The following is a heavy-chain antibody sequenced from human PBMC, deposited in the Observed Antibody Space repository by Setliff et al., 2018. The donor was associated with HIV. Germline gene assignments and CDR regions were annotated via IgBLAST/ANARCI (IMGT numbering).Heavy chain of an antibody. J-gene: IGHJ4*02. CDR3: ARVEVIAVAGSSGYYYGKSKLYYFDY. CDR2: IFIGGRT. Sequence: SETLSLTCSVSGGSINSGTFYWGWIRQPPGKGLEWIGHIFIGGRTDYRPSLKSRLTISLDTSKNQLSLKLSSVTAADTAVYYCARVEVIAVAGSSGYYYGKSKLYYFDYWGQGTLVTVSS. D-gene: IGHD3-22*01. V-gene: IGHV4-61*09. CDR1: GGSINSGTFY.